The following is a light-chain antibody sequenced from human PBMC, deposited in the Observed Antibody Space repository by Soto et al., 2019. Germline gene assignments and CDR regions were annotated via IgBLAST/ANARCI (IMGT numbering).Light chain of an antibody. CDR3: MQALQTAWT. CDR1: QSLLHSNGYNY. J-gene: IGKJ1*01. CDR2: LGS. Sequence: DIVMTQSPLSLPVTPGEPASISCTSSQSLLHSNGYNYLDWYLQKPGQSPQLLIYLGSNRASGVPDRVSGSGSGRDFTLKLSRVEAEDVGVYYCMQALQTAWTFGQGTRVDIK. V-gene: IGKV2-28*01.